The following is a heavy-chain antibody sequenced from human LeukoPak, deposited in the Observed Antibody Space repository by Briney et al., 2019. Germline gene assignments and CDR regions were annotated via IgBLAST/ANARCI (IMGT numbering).Heavy chain of an antibody. Sequence: ARSLTLSCAASGFTFDDYARHWVRQAPGKGLEWLSGISWNSGSKGYAGSVNGRFTISRDNVKISLYLQMNSLRAEDTALYYCAKAKLRCFDQDDAFDIWGQGTMVTVSS. CDR1: GFTFDDYA. V-gene: IGHV3-9*01. CDR2: ISWNSGSK. CDR3: AKAKLRCFDQDDAFDI. J-gene: IGHJ3*02. D-gene: IGHD3-9*01.